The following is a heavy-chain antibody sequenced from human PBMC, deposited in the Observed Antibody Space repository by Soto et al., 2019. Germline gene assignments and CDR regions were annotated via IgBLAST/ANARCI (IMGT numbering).Heavy chain of an antibody. CDR1: GHSFTSYL. CDR2: IYPGDSDT. V-gene: IGHV5-51*01. Sequence: GESLKISCKGSGHSFTSYLIGWVRQMPGKGLEWMGIIYPGDSDTRYSPSVQGQVTISADKSISTAYLQWSSLKASDTTMYYCARRIPHYYYGMDVWGQGTTVTVSS. D-gene: IGHD2-2*02. CDR3: ARRIPHYYYGMDV. J-gene: IGHJ6*02.